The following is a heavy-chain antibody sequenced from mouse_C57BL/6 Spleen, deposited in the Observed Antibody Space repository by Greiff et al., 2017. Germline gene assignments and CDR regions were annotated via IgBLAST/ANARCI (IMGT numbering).Heavy chain of an antibody. Sequence: QVQLQQPGAELVMPGASVKLSCKASGYTFTSYWMHWVKQRPGQGLEWIGEIDPSDSYTNYNQKFKGKSTLTVDKSSSTAYMQLSSLTSEDSAVYYCARRGPYYYGSSHAMDYWGQGTSVTVSS. CDR3: ARRGPYYYGSSHAMDY. V-gene: IGHV1-69*01. CDR2: IDPSDSYT. CDR1: GYTFTSYW. D-gene: IGHD1-1*01. J-gene: IGHJ4*01.